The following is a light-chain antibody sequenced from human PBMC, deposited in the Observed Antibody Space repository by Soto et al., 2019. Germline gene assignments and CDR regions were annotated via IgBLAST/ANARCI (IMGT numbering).Light chain of an antibody. CDR3: QMWDSGSAHVV. V-gene: IGLV3-21*04. Sequence: SYELTQPPSVSVAPGKTASISCGGNNIGSKGVHWYQQKPGQAPVLVIYSDTDLPPVIPERFSGSNSANLATLTISRVEAGDEADSSGQMWDSGSAHVVFGGGTKLTVL. J-gene: IGLJ2*01. CDR2: SDT. CDR1: NIGSKG.